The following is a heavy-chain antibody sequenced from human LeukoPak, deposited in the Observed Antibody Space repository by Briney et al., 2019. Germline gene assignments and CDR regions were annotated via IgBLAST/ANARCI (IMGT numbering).Heavy chain of an antibody. CDR3: ARDSGTTGEVKFDP. CDR1: GGSFSGYY. J-gene: IGHJ5*02. Sequence: HSETLSLTCAVYGGSFSGYYWSWIRQPPGKGLEWIGEINHSGSTNYNPSLKSRVTISVDTSKNQFSLKLSSVTAADTAVYYCARDSGTTGEVKFDPWGQGTLVTVSS. V-gene: IGHV4-34*01. CDR2: INHSGST. D-gene: IGHD3-10*01.